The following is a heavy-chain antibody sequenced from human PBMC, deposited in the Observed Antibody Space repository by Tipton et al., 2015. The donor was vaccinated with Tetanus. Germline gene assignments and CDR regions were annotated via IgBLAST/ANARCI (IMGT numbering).Heavy chain of an antibody. V-gene: IGHV4-59*01. CDR2: MYYSGSA. CDR3: ARFSYDSGGFYSYFDH. Sequence: TLSLTCTVSRASMNSYFWTWIRQPAGKGLEWIGHMYYSGSANYNPSLKSRLTISMDTSNDQLSLRLTSVTAADTAIYYCARFSYDSGGFYSYFDHWGRGTLVTVSS. D-gene: IGHD3-22*01. CDR1: RASMNSYF. J-gene: IGHJ4*02.